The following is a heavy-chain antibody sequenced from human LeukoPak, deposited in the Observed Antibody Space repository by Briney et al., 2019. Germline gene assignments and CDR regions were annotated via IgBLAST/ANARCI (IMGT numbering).Heavy chain of an antibody. CDR1: VGTFSSYA. D-gene: IGHD6-13*01. CDR2: IIPIFGTA. V-gene: IGHV1-69*13. CDR3: ASYRGYSSSYFDY. J-gene: IGHJ4*02. Sequence: SVKVSCKASVGTFSSYAISWVRQAPGQGLEWMGGIIPIFGTANYAQKFQGRVTITADESTSTAYMELSSLRSEDTAVYYCASYRGYSSSYFDYWGQGTLVTVSS.